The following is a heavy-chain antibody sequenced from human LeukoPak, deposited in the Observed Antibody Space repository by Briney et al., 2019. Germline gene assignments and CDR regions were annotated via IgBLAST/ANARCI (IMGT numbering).Heavy chain of an antibody. D-gene: IGHD3-3*01. CDR1: GFTFSSYS. Sequence: GGSLRLSCAASGFTFSSYSMNWVRQAPGKGLEWVSYISSSSSTIYYVDSIKGRFTISRDNVKNTLFLQMNSLRVEDTAIYYCAMEGFDIWGQGTMVTVSS. CDR3: AMEGFDI. V-gene: IGHV3-48*04. J-gene: IGHJ3*02. CDR2: ISSSSSTI.